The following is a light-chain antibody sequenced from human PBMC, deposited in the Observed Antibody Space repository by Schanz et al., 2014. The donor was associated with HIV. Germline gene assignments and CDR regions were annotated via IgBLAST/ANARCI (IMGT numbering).Light chain of an antibody. Sequence: EIVLTQSPGILSLSPGERATLSCRASQSVSSSYLAWYQQRPGQAPRLLIYGASNRATGIPDRFSGSGSGTDFTLTIRRLEPEDFAVYYCQHYGTFGQGTKMEIK. CDR2: GAS. V-gene: IGKV3-20*01. CDR3: QHYGT. CDR1: QSVSSSY. J-gene: IGKJ2*01.